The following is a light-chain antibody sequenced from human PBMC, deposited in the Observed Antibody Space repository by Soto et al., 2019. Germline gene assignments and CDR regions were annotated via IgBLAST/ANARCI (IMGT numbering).Light chain of an antibody. CDR1: SSNIGAGYD. J-gene: IGLJ2*01. V-gene: IGLV1-40*01. CDR3: HSYDSSLSGSV. Sequence: QSVLTQPPSVSGAPGQRVTISCTGSSSNIGAGYDVHWYQQLPGTAPKLLIYGNSNRASGVPDRFSGSKSGTSASLAITGLQAEDEADYYCHSYDSSLSGSVFGGGTKVTVL. CDR2: GNS.